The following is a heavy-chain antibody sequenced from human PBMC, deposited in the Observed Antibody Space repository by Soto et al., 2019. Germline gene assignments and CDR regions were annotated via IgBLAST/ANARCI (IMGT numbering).Heavy chain of an antibody. CDR1: GGSISSGGYY. CDR2: IYYSGST. D-gene: IGHD4-17*01. V-gene: IGHV4-31*03. J-gene: IGHJ4*02. CDR3: ATSQTTVTSYDY. Sequence: SETLSLTCTVSGGSISSGGYYWSWIRQHPGKGLEWIGYIYYSGSTYYNPSLKSRVTISVDTSKNQFSLKLSSVTAADTAVYYCATSQTTVTSYDYWGQGTLVTVSS.